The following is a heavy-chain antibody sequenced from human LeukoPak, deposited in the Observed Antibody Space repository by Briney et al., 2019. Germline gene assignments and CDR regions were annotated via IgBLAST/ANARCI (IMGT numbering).Heavy chain of an antibody. CDR1: GGSISSYY. J-gene: IGHJ4*02. Sequence: PSETLSLTWTVSGGSISSYYWSWIRQPPGKGREWIGYIYYSGSTNYNPSLKSRVTISVDTSKNQFSLKLSSVTAADTAVYYCARGSTYDYVWGSYRYFLDYWGQGTLVTVSS. D-gene: IGHD3-16*02. CDR2: IYYSGST. CDR3: ARGSTYDYVWGSYRYFLDY. V-gene: IGHV4-59*01.